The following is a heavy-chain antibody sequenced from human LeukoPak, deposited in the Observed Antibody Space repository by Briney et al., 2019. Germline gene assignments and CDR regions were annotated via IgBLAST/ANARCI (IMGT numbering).Heavy chain of an antibody. CDR2: VGIAGDI. D-gene: IGHD3-10*01. J-gene: IGHJ4*02. CDR3: ARVLRGGGGFDY. CDR1: GFTVSSHD. V-gene: IGHV3-13*04. Sequence: PGGSLRLSCAASGFTVSSHDIRWVRQPTGKGLEWVSGVGIAGDIYYAGSVKGRFTISRENAKNSLFLQMNSLRAGDTAVYYCARVLRGGGGFDYWGQGTLVAVSS.